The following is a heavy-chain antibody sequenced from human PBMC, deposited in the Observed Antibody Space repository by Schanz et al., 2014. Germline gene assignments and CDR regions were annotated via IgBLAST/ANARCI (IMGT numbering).Heavy chain of an antibody. V-gene: IGHV3-48*01. CDR2: VSRSTPDI. CDR3: VRDSFFAFDY. J-gene: IGHJ4*02. CDR1: GFTFSDYS. Sequence: VQLVESGGGLVEPGGSLRLSCAASGFTFSDYSMNWVRQAPGKGLEWVSYVSRSTPDIYYADSVKGRFTMSRDNAKNAVFLQMNSLRAEDTAVYYCVRDSFFAFDYWGQGTLVNVSS. D-gene: IGHD3-3*01.